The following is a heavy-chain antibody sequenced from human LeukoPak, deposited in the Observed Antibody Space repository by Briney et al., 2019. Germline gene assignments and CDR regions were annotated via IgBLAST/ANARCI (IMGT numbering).Heavy chain of an antibody. Sequence: GGSLRLSCAASGFTLSRYAMNWVRQAPGKGLEWVSTITDSGAGTYYADSVRGRFTISRDKSKNTLYLQMHTLRVEDTAIYYCARGSWAYSSLSPHDYWGQGTLVTVSS. V-gene: IGHV3-23*01. CDR3: ARGSWAYSSLSPHDY. D-gene: IGHD6-6*01. J-gene: IGHJ4*02. CDR1: GFTLSRYA. CDR2: ITDSGAGT.